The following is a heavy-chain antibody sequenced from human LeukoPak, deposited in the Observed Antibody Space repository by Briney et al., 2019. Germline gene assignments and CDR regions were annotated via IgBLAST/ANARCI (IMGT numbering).Heavy chain of an antibody. Sequence: ASVKVSCKASGYTFTSYYMHWMRQAPGQGPEWMGIINPRGGSTDYAQKFQGRITITSDTSTSTVYMELNSLRSDDTAVYFCARVGSAAATADYWGQGTLVTVSS. J-gene: IGHJ4*02. CDR3: ARVGSAAATADY. CDR2: INPRGGST. V-gene: IGHV1-46*01. D-gene: IGHD6-25*01. CDR1: GYTFTSYY.